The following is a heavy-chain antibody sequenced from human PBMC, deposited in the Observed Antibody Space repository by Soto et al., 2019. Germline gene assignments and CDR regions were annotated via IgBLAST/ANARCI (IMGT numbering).Heavy chain of an antibody. CDR3: ARDLPGPRHHARWPRH. J-gene: IGHJ4*02. Sequence: PGGSLRLSCAASGFTFSSYDMSWVRQTPGRGLEWVSTVRGSGESAYYAGSVKGRFTISRDNSKNTLYLQMNSLRAEDTAVYFCARDLPGPRHHARWPRHWGQGPLVTVS. D-gene: IGHD2-2*01. V-gene: IGHV3-23*01. CDR2: VRGSGESA. CDR1: GFTFSSYD.